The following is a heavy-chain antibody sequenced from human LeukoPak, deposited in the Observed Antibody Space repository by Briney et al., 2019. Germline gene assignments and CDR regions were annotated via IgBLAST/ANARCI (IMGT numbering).Heavy chain of an antibody. CDR2: ICGDGRL. J-gene: IGHJ3*01. D-gene: IGHD2-21*01. Sequence: GGSLSLSCAAAGFTVSNNCVTWVRQAPGKGLEWVSVICGDGRLFYADSVKGRFSVSRDTSENTVYLQVTSLRADDTAVYFCARERGDKDMSGGSSFDVWGQGTLVIVSS. V-gene: IGHV3-53*01. CDR3: ARERGDKDMSGGSSFDV. CDR1: GFTVSNNC.